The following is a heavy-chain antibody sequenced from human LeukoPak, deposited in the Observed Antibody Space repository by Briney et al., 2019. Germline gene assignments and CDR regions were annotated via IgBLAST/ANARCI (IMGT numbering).Heavy chain of an antibody. CDR3: AKEGDSYGFRPYYSDY. Sequence: GGSLRLSCAASGFTFSSYAMSWVRQAPGKGLEWVSAISGSGGSTYYADSVKGRFTISRDNSKNTLYLQMNSLRAEDTAVYYCAKEGDSYGFRPYYSDYWGQGTLVTVSS. CDR1: GFTFSSYA. J-gene: IGHJ4*02. CDR2: ISGSGGST. V-gene: IGHV3-23*01. D-gene: IGHD5-18*01.